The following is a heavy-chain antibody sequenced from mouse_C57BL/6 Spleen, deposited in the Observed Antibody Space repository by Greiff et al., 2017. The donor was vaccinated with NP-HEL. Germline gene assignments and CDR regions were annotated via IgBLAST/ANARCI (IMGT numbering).Heavy chain of an antibody. CDR3: ARTVRNFDY. CDR1: GYTFTSYG. CDR2: IYPRSGNT. Sequence: QVQLKESGAELARPGASVKLSCKASGYTFTSYGISWVKQRTGQGLEWIGEIYPRSGNTYYNEKFKGKATLTAEKSSSTAYMELRSLTAEDSAVYFCARTVRNFDYWRPGTTLTVSS. V-gene: IGHV1-81*01. J-gene: IGHJ2*01. D-gene: IGHD1-1*01.